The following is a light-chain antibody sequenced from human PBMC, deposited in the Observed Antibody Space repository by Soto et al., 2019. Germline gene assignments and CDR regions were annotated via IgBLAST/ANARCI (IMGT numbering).Light chain of an antibody. CDR2: DAS. J-gene: IGKJ1*01. Sequence: DVQVPQSTSTLSASVGVRVTNTCRARQSISSWLAWYQQKPGKAPKLLIYDASSLESGVPSRFSGSGSGTEFTLTISSLQPDDFATYYCQQYNSYGTWTFGQGTKVDIK. CDR3: QQYNSYGTWT. CDR1: QSISSW. V-gene: IGKV1-5*01.